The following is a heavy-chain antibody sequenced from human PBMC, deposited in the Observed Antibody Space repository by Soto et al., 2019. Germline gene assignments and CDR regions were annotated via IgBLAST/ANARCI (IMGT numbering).Heavy chain of an antibody. Sequence: SETLSLTCTVSGGSINTFYCIWFGHPSVKGLEWIVRIFSSGSTSFNPSLESRVAMSVDTSKNHFSLNLSSVTAADMAVYYCAREGSYSAYNFAHGIQLWSFDFWGQGALVTVSS. CDR2: IFSSGST. J-gene: IGHJ4*02. CDR3: AREGSYSAYNFAHGIQLWSFDF. CDR1: GGSINTFY. V-gene: IGHV4-4*07. D-gene: IGHD5-12*01.